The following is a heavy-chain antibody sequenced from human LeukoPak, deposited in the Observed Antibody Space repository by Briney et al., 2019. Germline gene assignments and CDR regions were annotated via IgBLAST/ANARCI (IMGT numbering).Heavy chain of an antibody. V-gene: IGHV4-59*12. J-gene: IGHJ4*02. CDR1: GGSISSYY. CDR2: IYYSGST. CDR3: ARGIAAAGTLRTYYFDY. D-gene: IGHD6-13*01. Sequence: SETLSLTCTVSGGSISSYYWSWIRQPPGKGLEWIGYIYYSGSTNYNPSLKSRVTISVDTSKNQFSLKLSSVTAADTAVYYCARGIAAAGTLRTYYFDYWGQGTLVTVSS.